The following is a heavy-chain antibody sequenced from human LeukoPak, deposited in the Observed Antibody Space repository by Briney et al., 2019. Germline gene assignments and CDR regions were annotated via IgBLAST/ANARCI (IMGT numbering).Heavy chain of an antibody. D-gene: IGHD6-6*01. Sequence: PGGSLRLSCTVSGFTFSSAGMDWVRQAPGKGLEWVAVISYDGSNKYYADSVKGRFTISRDNSKNTLYLQMNSLRAEDAAVYYCAKGSSSAGGVDYWGQGTLVTVSS. CDR2: ISYDGSNK. V-gene: IGHV3-30*18. CDR1: GFTFSSAG. J-gene: IGHJ4*02. CDR3: AKGSSSAGGVDY.